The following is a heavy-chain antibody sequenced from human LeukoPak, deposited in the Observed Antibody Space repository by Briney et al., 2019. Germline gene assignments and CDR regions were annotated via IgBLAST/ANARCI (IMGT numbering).Heavy chain of an antibody. CDR2: MNPNSGNT. Sequence: GASVKVSCKASGYTFTSYDINWVRQATGQGLEWMGWMNPNSGNTGYAQKFQGRVTITRNTSISTAYMELSSLRSEDTAVYYCARSYVWGSHDAFDIWGQGTMVTVSS. CDR1: GYTFTSYD. J-gene: IGHJ3*02. D-gene: IGHD3-16*01. V-gene: IGHV1-8*03. CDR3: ARSYVWGSHDAFDI.